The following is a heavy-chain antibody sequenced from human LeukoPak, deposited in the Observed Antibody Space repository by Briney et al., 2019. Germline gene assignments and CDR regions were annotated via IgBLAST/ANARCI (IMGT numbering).Heavy chain of an antibody. Sequence: PSETLSLTCTVSGYSISSGYYWGWIRQPPGKGLEWIGEINHSGSTNYNPSLKSRVTISVDTSKNQFSLKLSSVTAADTAVYYCARRGYYDSSGYYWGFDPWGQGTLVTVSS. CDR2: INHSGST. V-gene: IGHV4-38-2*02. CDR3: ARRGYYDSSGYYWGFDP. J-gene: IGHJ5*02. D-gene: IGHD3-22*01. CDR1: GYSISSGYY.